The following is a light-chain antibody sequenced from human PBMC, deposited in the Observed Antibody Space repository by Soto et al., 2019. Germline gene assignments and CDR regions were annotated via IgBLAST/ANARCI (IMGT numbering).Light chain of an antibody. V-gene: IGKV3-11*01. Sequence: MMLTQSPATRSLTPGERATLSCRASQSVSSYLAWYQQKPGQAPRLLIYDASNRATGIPARFSGSGSGTDFTLTISSLEPGDFAVYYCQQRSDWPRTFGQGAKVDIK. CDR1: QSVSSY. CDR3: QQRSDWPRT. CDR2: DAS. J-gene: IGKJ1*01.